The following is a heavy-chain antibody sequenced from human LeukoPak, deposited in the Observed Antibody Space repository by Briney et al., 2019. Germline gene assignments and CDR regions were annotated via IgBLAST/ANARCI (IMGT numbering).Heavy chain of an antibody. V-gene: IGHV4-61*02. CDR1: GGSISSGSYY. Sequence: SQTLSLTCTVSGGSISSGSYYWSWIRQPAGKGLEWIGRIYTRGSTNYNPSLKSRVTMSVDTSKNQFSLKLSSVTAADTAVYYCARVDGSHMSRDAFDIWGQGTMVTVSS. CDR3: ARVDGSHMSRDAFDI. D-gene: IGHD5-24*01. J-gene: IGHJ3*02. CDR2: IYTRGST.